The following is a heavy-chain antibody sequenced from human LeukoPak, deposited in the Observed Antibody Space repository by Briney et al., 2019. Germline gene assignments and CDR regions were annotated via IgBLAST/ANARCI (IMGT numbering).Heavy chain of an antibody. J-gene: IGHJ3*02. V-gene: IGHV3-23*01. CDR1: GFTFSSYA. Sequence: GGSLRLSCAASGFTFSSYAMSWVRQAPGKGLEWVSAISGSGGSTYYADSVKGRFTISRDNSKNTLYLQMNSLRAEDTAVYYCAKDKVPRFLDSLGAFDIWGQGTMVTVSS. CDR2: ISGSGGST. D-gene: IGHD3/OR15-3a*01. CDR3: AKDKVPRFLDSLGAFDI.